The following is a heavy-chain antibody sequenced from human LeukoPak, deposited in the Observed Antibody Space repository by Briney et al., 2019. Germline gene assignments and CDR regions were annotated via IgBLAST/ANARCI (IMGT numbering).Heavy chain of an antibody. Sequence: SETLSLTCAVYGGSFSGCYWSWIRQPPGKGLEWIGYIYYSGSTNYNPSLKSRVTISVDTSKNQFSLKLSSVTAADTAVYYCARGGSPGMGGTYSYGIDYWGQGTLVTVSS. V-gene: IGHV4-59*08. CDR1: GGSFSGCY. D-gene: IGHD5-18*01. CDR3: ARGGSPGMGGTYSYGIDY. J-gene: IGHJ4*02. CDR2: IYYSGST.